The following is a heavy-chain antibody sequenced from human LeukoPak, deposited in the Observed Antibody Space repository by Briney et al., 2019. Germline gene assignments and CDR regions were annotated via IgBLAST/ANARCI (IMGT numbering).Heavy chain of an antibody. V-gene: IGHV4-34*08. D-gene: IGHD1-1*01. CDR3: ATSPQYTGYDWGWFSDYYIDA. CDR1: DGTSDAYY. Sequence: PSETLSLTCAVCDGTSDAYYGSWIRQSPGKGLEWIGEINLSVSPNYTPSLKGRVTLSIDPSKNQFSLKLTSVTAADTGVYYCATSPQYTGYDWGWFSDYYIDAWGPGTTVTVSS. J-gene: IGHJ6*03. CDR2: INLSVSP.